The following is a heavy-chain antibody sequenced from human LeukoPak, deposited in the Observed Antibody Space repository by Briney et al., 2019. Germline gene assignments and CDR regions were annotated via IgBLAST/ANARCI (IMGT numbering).Heavy chain of an antibody. D-gene: IGHD6-19*01. V-gene: IGHV1-69*04. CDR1: GGTFSSYA. J-gene: IGHJ6*02. CDR3: AREGIAVAGTDYYYYGMDV. Sequence: SVKVSCKASGGTFSSYAISWVRQAPGQGLEWMGRIIPILGIANYAQKFQGRVTITADKSTSTAYMELSSLRSEDTAVYYCAREGIAVAGTDYYYYGMDVWGQGTTVTVSS. CDR2: IIPILGIA.